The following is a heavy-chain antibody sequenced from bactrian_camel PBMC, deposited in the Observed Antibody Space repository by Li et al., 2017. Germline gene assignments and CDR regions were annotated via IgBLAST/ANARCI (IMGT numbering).Heavy chain of an antibody. V-gene: IGHV3S40*01. CDR1: AYTTGPRAC. CDR3: ATHNSNPDWAGRLTPRAYKY. J-gene: IGHJ4*01. D-gene: IGHD2*01. Sequence: DVQLVESGGGSVEAGGSLKLSCAAPAYTTGPRACMAWFRQLPGKEREWIASIYRPGGNTFAADSVRGRFTISRDNAKNTVYLQMNNLRPEDTAKYFCATHNSNPDWAGRLTPRAYKYWGQGTQVTVS. CDR2: IYRPGGNT.